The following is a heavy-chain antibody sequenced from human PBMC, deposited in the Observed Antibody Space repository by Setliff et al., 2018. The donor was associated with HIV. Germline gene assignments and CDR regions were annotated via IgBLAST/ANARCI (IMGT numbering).Heavy chain of an antibody. CDR1: GFTFSDYY. J-gene: IGHJ6*03. CDR2: ISGSGGVM. V-gene: IGHV3-11*04. CDR3: AREDTLVATNVGYYYYYMDV. D-gene: IGHD5-12*01. Sequence: GGSLRLSCAASGFTFSDYYMSWIRQAPGKGLEWVSYISGSGGVMAYADSVKGRFTISRDNAKNSLYLQMNSLRAEDTAVYYCAREDTLVATNVGYYYYYMDVWGKGTTVTVSS.